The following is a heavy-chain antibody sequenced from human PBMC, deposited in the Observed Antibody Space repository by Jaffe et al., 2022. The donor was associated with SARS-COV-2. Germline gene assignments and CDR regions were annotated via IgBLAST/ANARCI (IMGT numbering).Heavy chain of an antibody. D-gene: IGHD2-2*02. V-gene: IGHV3-23*01. Sequence: EVQLLESGGGLVQPGGSLRLSCAASGFTFSSYAMSWVRQAPGKGLEWVSAISGSGGSTYYADSVKGRFTISRDNSKNTLYLQMNSLRAEDTAVYYCAKSPRERYCSSTSCYTFDYWGQGTLVTVSS. CDR1: GFTFSSYA. J-gene: IGHJ4*02. CDR3: AKSPRERYCSSTSCYTFDY. CDR2: ISGSGGST.